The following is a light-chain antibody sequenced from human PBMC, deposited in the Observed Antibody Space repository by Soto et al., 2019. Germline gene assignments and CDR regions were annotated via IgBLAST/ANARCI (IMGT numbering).Light chain of an antibody. V-gene: IGKV3-15*01. CDR3: QQYNNWPPWT. J-gene: IGKJ1*01. CDR2: DAS. CDR1: QSVSSN. Sequence: LTQSXATLSVCSGDXXXXXXXPSQSVSSNLAWYQKKTXQAPTLLIYDASTXATGIPATFSGSGSGKEFTLTISSLQSEDFAVYYCQQYNNWPPWTFGQGTKVDIK.